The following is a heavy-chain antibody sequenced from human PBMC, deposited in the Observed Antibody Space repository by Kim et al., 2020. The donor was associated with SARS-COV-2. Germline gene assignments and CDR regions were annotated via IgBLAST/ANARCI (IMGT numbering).Heavy chain of an antibody. Sequence: SETLSLTCTVSGGSIRTFSHFWGWIRQPPGKGLEWIGSIYYTGNTSYHSSLKSRVSMSVDMSKNQFSLSLNSVTAADTGVFYCARQKIRDGYNFDFWG. V-gene: IGHV4-39*01. J-gene: IGHJ5*01. CDR2: IYYTGNT. D-gene: IGHD6-25*01. CDR3: ARQKIRDGYNFDF. CDR1: GGSIRTFSHF.